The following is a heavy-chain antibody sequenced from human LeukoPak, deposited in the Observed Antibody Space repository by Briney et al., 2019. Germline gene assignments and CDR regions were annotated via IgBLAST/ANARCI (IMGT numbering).Heavy chain of an antibody. Sequence: TGGSLRLSCAASGFTFSSYWMSWVRQAPGKGLEWVANIKQDGSEKYYVDSVKGRFTISRDNSENTVSLQLNSLRAEDTAVYYCGKGLAYTYPYSGNMDVWGKGTTVTVSS. D-gene: IGHD5-18*01. CDR1: GFTFSSYW. CDR3: GKGLAYTYPYSGNMDV. V-gene: IGHV3-7*01. J-gene: IGHJ6*03. CDR2: IKQDGSEK.